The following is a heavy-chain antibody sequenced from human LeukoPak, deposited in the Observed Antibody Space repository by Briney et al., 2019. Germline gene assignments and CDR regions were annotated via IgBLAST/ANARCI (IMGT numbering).Heavy chain of an antibody. CDR2: ISGSGGST. Sequence: GGTLRLSCAASGFTFSSYGMSWVRQAPGKGLEWVSAISGSGGSTYYADSVKGRFTISRDNSKNTLYLQMNSLRAEDTAVYYCAKNADIWYYDSSGYYQHFDYWGQGTLVTVSS. D-gene: IGHD3-22*01. V-gene: IGHV3-23*01. CDR1: GFTFSSYG. CDR3: AKNADIWYYDSSGYYQHFDY. J-gene: IGHJ4*02.